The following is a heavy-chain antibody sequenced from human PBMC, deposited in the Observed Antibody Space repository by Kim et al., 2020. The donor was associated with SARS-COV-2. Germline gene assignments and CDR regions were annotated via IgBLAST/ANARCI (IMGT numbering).Heavy chain of an antibody. CDR1: GYTFTSYD. V-gene: IGHV1-8*01. CDR2: MNPNSGNT. J-gene: IGHJ4*02. Sequence: ASVKVSCKASGYTFTSYDINWVRQATGQGLEWMGWMNPNSGNTGYAQKFQGRVTMTRNTSISTAYMELSSLRSEDTAVYYCARGNFLQGYCTNGVCNWGQGTLVTVSS. D-gene: IGHD2-8*01. CDR3: ARGNFLQGYCTNGVCN.